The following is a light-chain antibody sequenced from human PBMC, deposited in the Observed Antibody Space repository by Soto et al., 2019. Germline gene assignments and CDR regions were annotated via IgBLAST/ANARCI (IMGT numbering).Light chain of an antibody. CDR2: ETS. J-gene: IGLJ1*01. Sequence: QSVLTQPASVSGSPGQSVTISCTGTSSDFGSYKFVSWYQHHPGKVPKVIIYETSKRPSGVSDRFSGSQSGNTASLTISGLQAEDEADYYCFSFTSTNTHVFGSGTKLTVL. V-gene: IGLV2-23*01. CDR3: FSFTSTNTHV. CDR1: SSDFGSYKF.